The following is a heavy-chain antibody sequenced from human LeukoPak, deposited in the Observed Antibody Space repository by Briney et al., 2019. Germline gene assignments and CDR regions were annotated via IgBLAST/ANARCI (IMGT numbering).Heavy chain of an antibody. Sequence: GGSLRLSCAASGFTFSDYYMSWIRQAPGKGLEWVSYISSSGSTIYYADSVKGRFTVSRDNAKNSLYLQMNSLRAEDTAVYYCARDEVIAVALDYWGQGTLVTVSS. CDR1: GFTFSDYY. CDR3: ARDEVIAVALDY. CDR2: ISSSGSTI. D-gene: IGHD6-19*01. J-gene: IGHJ4*02. V-gene: IGHV3-11*01.